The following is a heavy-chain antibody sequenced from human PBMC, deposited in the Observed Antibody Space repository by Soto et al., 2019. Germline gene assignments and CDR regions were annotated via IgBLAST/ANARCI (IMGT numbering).Heavy chain of an antibody. J-gene: IGHJ3*02. Sequence: QVQLQESGPGLVKPSQTLSLTCTVSGGSISSGGYYWSWIRQHPGKGLEWMGYIYYSGSTYYNPSHKSRVTISVDTSKNQFSLKLSSVTAADTAVYYCARSPDIVVVPAANAFDIWGQGTMVTVSS. CDR2: IYYSGST. CDR1: GGSISSGGYY. CDR3: ARSPDIVVVPAANAFDI. D-gene: IGHD2-2*01. V-gene: IGHV4-31*03.